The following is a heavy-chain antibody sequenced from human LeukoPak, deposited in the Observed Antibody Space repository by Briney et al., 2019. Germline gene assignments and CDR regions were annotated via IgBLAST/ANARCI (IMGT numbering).Heavy chain of an antibody. D-gene: IGHD4-11*01. CDR2: ISSDGGST. Sequence: GGSVRLSCVASGFSFSNYAMHWVRQAPGKGLEYVSAISSDGGSTYYANSVKGRFHISRDDSKNTLYLQMGSLRADDLAVYYCARGGVTTVPNTFDQWGQGTLVTVSP. J-gene: IGHJ4*02. CDR1: GFSFSNYA. CDR3: ARGGVTTVPNTFDQ. V-gene: IGHV3-64*01.